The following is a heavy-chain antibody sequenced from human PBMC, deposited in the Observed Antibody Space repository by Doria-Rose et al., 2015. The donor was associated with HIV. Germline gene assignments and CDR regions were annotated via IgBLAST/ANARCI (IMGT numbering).Heavy chain of an antibody. J-gene: IGHJ4*02. CDR1: GYTFTRYA. V-gene: IGHV1-3*01. CDR3: AKDRVRVVQAATTLDF. D-gene: IGHD2-2*01. CDR2: INVDNGNT. Sequence: QVQLVQSGAEVKKSGASVRVSCKASGYTFTRYAMHWVRQAPGQRPEWMGWINVDNGNTEYSQKFQGRLTITRDTSASTAYMELSSLTSDDTAVYYCAKDRVRVVQAATTLDFWGQGTLVTVSS.